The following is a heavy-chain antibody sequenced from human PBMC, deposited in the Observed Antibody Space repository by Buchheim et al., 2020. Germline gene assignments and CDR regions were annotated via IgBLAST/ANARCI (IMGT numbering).Heavy chain of an antibody. D-gene: IGHD3-22*01. Sequence: QLQLQESGSGLVKPSQTLSLTCAVSGGSISSGGSSWSWIRLPPGKGLEWIGYVYHSGSTYYNPSLRGRVTMSVDRSENQFSLKLSSVTAADTAVYYCARSYESSGYPLGWYFDLWGRGTL. V-gene: IGHV4-30-2*01. CDR3: ARSYESSGYPLGWYFDL. CDR1: GGSISSGGSS. CDR2: VYHSGST. J-gene: IGHJ2*01.